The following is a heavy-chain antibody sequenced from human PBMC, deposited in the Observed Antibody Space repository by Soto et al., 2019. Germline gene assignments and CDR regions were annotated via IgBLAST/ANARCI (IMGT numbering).Heavy chain of an antibody. CDR2: TYYRSKWYN. V-gene: IGHV6-1*01. CDR1: GDSVSSPSAA. D-gene: IGHD6-6*01. CDR3: ARVEYHPTQQLGPDEKLDACDI. Sequence: PSQTLSLTCAISGDSVSSPSAAWNWIRQSPSIGIDWQGRTYYRSKWYNDYSVSVKTRITINPYTTKNQFSLQLNSVTPEDRAVYYCARVEYHPTQQLGPDEKLDACDIWGQGTMVTVSS. J-gene: IGHJ3*02.